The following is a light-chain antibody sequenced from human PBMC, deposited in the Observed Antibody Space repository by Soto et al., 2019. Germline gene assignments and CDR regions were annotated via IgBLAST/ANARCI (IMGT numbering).Light chain of an antibody. CDR2: DAS. V-gene: IGKV3-15*01. CDR3: QQSYSTPLT. J-gene: IGKJ4*01. Sequence: IVVTQSPATLSVSPGEGVTLSCRASQGVGSNLAWYQQRPGQAPRLLIYDASTRATGIPDRFSGSGSGTEFTLTISSLQSEDFAIYYCQQSYSTPLTFGGGTKVEI. CDR1: QGVGSN.